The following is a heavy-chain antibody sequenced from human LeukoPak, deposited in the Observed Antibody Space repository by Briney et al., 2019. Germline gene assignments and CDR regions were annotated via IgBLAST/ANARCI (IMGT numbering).Heavy chain of an antibody. CDR1: GFTFDDYG. J-gene: IGHJ6*03. CDR3: ARAAAAGYYYYYMDV. Sequence: PGGSLRLSCAASGFTFDDYGMSWVRHAPGKGLEWVSGINWNGGSTGYADSVKGRFTISRDNAKNSLYLQMNSLRAEDTALYYCARAAAAGYYYYYMDVWGKGTTVTVSS. V-gene: IGHV3-20*04. CDR2: INWNGGST. D-gene: IGHD6-13*01.